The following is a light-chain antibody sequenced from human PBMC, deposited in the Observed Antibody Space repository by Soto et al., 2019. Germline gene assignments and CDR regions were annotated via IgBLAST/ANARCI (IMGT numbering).Light chain of an antibody. J-gene: IGKJ1*01. V-gene: IGKV1-5*03. CDR1: KSISRQ. Sequence: DIQMTQSPSTLSASVGDRVSITCRASKSISRQLAWYQQKPGKAPNLLIYQASNLETGVPSRFTGSGSGTEFTLTISSLQPDGLATHYCLQYQSSWTFGQGTKVEVK. CDR2: QAS. CDR3: LQYQSSWT.